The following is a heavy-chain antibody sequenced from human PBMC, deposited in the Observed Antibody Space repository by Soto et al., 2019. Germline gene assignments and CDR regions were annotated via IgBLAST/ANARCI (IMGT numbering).Heavy chain of an antibody. D-gene: IGHD3-22*01. CDR2: ISAYNGNT. CDR3: ARGRWDDSSGYDAFDI. V-gene: IGHV1-18*04. Sequence: XSVKGSCKASGYTFTSYGISWVRQAPVQGLEWMGWISAYNGNTNYAQKLQGRVTMTTDTSTSTAYMELRSLRSDDTAVYYCARGRWDDSSGYDAFDIWGQGTMVTVSS. J-gene: IGHJ3*02. CDR1: GYTFTSYG.